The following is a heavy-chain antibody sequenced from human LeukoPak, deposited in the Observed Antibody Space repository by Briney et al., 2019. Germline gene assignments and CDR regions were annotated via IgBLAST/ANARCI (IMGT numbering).Heavy chain of an antibody. CDR3: ARAGGTIAVAGNFDY. Sequence: ASVKVSCRAFGYTFTSYGISWVRQAPGQGLEWMGWISAYNGNTNYAQKLQGRVTMTTDTSTSTAYMELRSLRSDDTAVYYCARAGGTIAVAGNFDYWGQGTLVTVSS. CDR1: GYTFTSYG. CDR2: ISAYNGNT. J-gene: IGHJ4*02. D-gene: IGHD6-19*01. V-gene: IGHV1-18*01.